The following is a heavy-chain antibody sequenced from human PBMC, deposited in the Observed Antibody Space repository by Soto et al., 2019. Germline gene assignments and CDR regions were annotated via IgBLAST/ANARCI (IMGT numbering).Heavy chain of an antibody. J-gene: IGHJ4*02. CDR2: ISGSSKTI. CDR3: ARDKKWAFDY. CDR1: GFXFSSYG. V-gene: IGHV3-48*02. D-gene: IGHD1-26*01. Sequence: GGSLRLSCAGSGFXFSSYGMNWVRQAPGKGLEWVSYISGSSKTIYYADSVKGRFTISRDNAKNSVYLQMNSLRDEDTAVYYCARDKKWAFDYWGQGALVTVSS.